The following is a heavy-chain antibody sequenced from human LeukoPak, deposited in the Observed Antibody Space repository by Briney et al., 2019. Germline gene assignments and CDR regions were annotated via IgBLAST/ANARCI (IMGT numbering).Heavy chain of an antibody. Sequence: AGGSLRLSCAASGFTFDDYAMHWVRQAPGKGLEWVSGISWNSGSIGYADSVKGRFTISRDNAKNSLYLQMNSLRAEDTALYYCAKDLHSYLILNFDYWGQGTLVTVSS. CDR1: GFTFDDYA. CDR3: AKDLHSYLILNFDY. V-gene: IGHV3-9*01. D-gene: IGHD2-21*01. J-gene: IGHJ4*02. CDR2: ISWNSGSI.